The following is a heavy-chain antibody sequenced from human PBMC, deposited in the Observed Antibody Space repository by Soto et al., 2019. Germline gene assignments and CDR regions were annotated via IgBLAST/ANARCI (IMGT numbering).Heavy chain of an antibody. J-gene: IGHJ4*02. D-gene: IGHD6-13*01. Sequence: SETLSLTCTVSGDSIRSSYWSWVRQPPGKGLEWIGYVHYSGATNSNPSLKSRVTTSADTSKNQFSLKVVSVTPSDTAVYFCARDLSGGSSWYEFDSWGPGILVTVSS. CDR2: VHYSGAT. V-gene: IGHV4-59*01. CDR3: ARDLSGGSSWYEFDS. CDR1: GDSIRSSY.